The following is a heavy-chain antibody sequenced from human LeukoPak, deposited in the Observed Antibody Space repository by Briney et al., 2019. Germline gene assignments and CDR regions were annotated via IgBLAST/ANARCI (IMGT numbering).Heavy chain of an antibody. D-gene: IGHD3-10*01. CDR3: ARMTITMVRGAPYYYGVDV. J-gene: IGHJ6*02. V-gene: IGHV4-59*01. CDR1: GGSISSYY. CDR2: IYYSGST. Sequence: PSETLSLTCTVSGGSISSYYWSWIRQPPGKGLEWIGYIYYSGSTNYNPSLKSRVTISVDTSKNQFSLKLSSVTAADTAVYYCARMTITMVRGAPYYYGVDVRGQGTTVTVSS.